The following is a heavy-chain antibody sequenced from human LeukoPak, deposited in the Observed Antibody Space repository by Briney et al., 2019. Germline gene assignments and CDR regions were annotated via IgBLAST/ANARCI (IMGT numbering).Heavy chain of an antibody. CDR1: GGSFSGYY. Sequence: SETLSLTCAVYGGSFSGYYWSWIRQPPGKGLEWIGNIYHSGSTYYNPSLKSRVTISVDTSKNQFSLKLSSVTAADTAVYHCARDYSSSWYYNWFDPWGQGTLVTVSS. D-gene: IGHD6-13*01. CDR3: ARDYSSSWYYNWFDP. CDR2: IYHSGST. V-gene: IGHV4-34*01. J-gene: IGHJ5*02.